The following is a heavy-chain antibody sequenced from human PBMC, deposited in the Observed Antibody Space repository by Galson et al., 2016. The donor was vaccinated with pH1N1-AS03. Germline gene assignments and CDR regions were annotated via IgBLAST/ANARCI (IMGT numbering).Heavy chain of an antibody. CDR1: GDSISIDY. CDR3: SREALYSSVDYFDL. D-gene: IGHD2-2*02. J-gene: IGHJ4*02. V-gene: IGHV4-4*07. Sequence: LSLTCTVSGDSISIDYWSWIRQSAGKGLEWIGRTHTSGSSNYNPSLKGRVTMSIDRSKNEISLKVTSVTAADTAVYYCSREALYSSVDYFDLWGQGTQVTVSS. CDR2: THTSGSS.